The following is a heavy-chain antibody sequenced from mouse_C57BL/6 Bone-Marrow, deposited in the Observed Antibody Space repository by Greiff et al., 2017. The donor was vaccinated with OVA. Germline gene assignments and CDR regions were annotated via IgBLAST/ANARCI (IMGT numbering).Heavy chain of an antibody. D-gene: IGHD1-1*01. CDR3: AFYYGSSYRYFDV. Sequence: EVQLQQSGPELVKPGASVKISCKASGYSFTDYNMNWVKQSNGKSLEWIGVINPNYGTTSYNQKFKGKATLTVDKSSSTAYMQLNSLTSEYSAVYYCAFYYGSSYRYFDVWGTGTTVTVSS. V-gene: IGHV1-39*01. J-gene: IGHJ1*03. CDR2: INPNYGTT. CDR1: GYSFTDYN.